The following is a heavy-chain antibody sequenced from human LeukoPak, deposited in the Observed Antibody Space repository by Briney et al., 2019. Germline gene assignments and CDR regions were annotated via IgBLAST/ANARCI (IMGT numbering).Heavy chain of an antibody. CDR3: ARLGPVNKDHYIDV. CDR1: GFTFSIYS. Sequence: GGSLRLSCAASGFTFSIYSMNWVRQAPGKGLEWVSSISSSSSYIYYADSVKGRFTISRDNAKNSLYLQMNSLGAEDTAVYFCARLGPVNKDHYIDVGGKGTTVTISS. J-gene: IGHJ6*03. CDR2: ISSSSSYI. V-gene: IGHV3-21*01. D-gene: IGHD4-17*01.